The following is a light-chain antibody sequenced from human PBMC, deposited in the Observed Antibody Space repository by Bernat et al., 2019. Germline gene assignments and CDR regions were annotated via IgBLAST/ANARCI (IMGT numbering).Light chain of an antibody. J-gene: IGLJ2*01. CDR2: RDD. CDR3: QAWDSSVGV. V-gene: IGLV3-1*01. CDR1: KLGSKF. Sequence: SFELTQPPSVSVSPGQTASITCSGDKLGSKFTCWYQQKPGQSPVVVIYRDDKRPSGIPARFSGSHSGNTATLTISGAQAMDEANYYCQAWDSSVGVFGGGTKLTVL.